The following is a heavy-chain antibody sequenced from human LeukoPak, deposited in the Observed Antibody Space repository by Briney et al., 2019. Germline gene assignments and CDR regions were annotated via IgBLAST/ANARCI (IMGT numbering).Heavy chain of an antibody. V-gene: IGHV3-23*01. Sequence: GGSLRLSCAASGFTFSSYAMSWVRQAPGKGLEWVSSISGSGGSTYYADSVKGRFTISRDNSKNTLYLQMNSLRAEDTAVYYCAKGPHHDPLHYFDYWGQGTLVTVPS. CDR1: GFTFSSYA. CDR3: AKGPHHDPLHYFDY. D-gene: IGHD5/OR15-5a*01. CDR2: ISGSGGST. J-gene: IGHJ4*02.